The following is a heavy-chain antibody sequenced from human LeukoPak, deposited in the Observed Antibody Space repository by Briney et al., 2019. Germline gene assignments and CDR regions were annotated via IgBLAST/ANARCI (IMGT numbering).Heavy chain of an antibody. V-gene: IGHV3-53*01. CDR3: ARDWYPGGKTDY. Sequence: GGSLRLSCAASGFTVSSNYMSWVRQAPGKGLEWVSVIYSGGSTYYADSVKGRFTISGDNSKNTLYLQMNSLRAEDTAVYYCARDWYPGGKTDYWGQGTLVTVSS. CDR2: IYSGGST. CDR1: GFTVSSNY. D-gene: IGHD1-26*01. J-gene: IGHJ4*02.